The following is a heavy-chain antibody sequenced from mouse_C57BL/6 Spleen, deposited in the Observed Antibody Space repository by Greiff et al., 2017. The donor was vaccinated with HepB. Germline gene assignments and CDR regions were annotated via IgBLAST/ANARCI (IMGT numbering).Heavy chain of an antibody. CDR1: GYTFTSYW. CDR2: INPSNGGT. J-gene: IGHJ4*01. D-gene: IGHD1-1*01. V-gene: IGHV1-53*01. Sequence: QVQLKQPGTELVKPGASVKLSCKASGYTFTSYWMHWVKQRPGQGLEWIGNINPSNGGTNYNEKFKSKATLTVDKSSSTAYMQLSSLTSEDSAVYYCAREGTTVVATDAMDYWGQGTSVTVSS. CDR3: AREGTTVVATDAMDY.